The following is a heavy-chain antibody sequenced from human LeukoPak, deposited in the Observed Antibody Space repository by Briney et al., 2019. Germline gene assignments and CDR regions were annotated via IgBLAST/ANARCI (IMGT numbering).Heavy chain of an antibody. Sequence: GGSLRLSCAASGFTFSSYAMHWVRQGPGKGLEWVAIISYDGSDNYSADSVKGRFTISRDNSKNTLYLQMNSLRTGDTAVYYCARDQGATLVRGVTPYLDYWGQGTLVSVSS. V-gene: IGHV3-30*04. CDR3: ARDQGATLVRGVTPYLDY. D-gene: IGHD3-10*01. J-gene: IGHJ4*02. CDR1: GFTFSSYA. CDR2: ISYDGSDN.